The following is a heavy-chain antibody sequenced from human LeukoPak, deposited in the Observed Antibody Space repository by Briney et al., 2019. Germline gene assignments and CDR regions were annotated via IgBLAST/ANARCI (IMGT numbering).Heavy chain of an antibody. J-gene: IGHJ2*01. CDR2: INPNIGGT. CDR3: AKGATVTTGPYWYFDL. CDR1: GGTFNSYA. D-gene: IGHD4-17*01. Sequence: ASVKVSCKASGGTFNSYAISWVRQAPGQGLEWMGWINPNIGGTNYVQKFQGRVTMTRDTSISTAHMELSRLRSDDTAVYYCAKGATVTTGPYWYFDLWGRGTLVTVSS. V-gene: IGHV1-2*02.